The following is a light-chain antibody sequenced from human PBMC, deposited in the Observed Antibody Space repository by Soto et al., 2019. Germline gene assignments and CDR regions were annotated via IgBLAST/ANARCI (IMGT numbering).Light chain of an antibody. CDR2: DAS. V-gene: IGKV3-20*01. Sequence: EIVLKQSPDTLSLSPGERATLSCRASQSVRSNYLAWYQQKPGQAPRFLIYDASSRATGIPHRCSGSGSGTAFTLTISRLEPEGFAVYYCQQYGSTPLTFGGGTKVDIK. J-gene: IGKJ4*01. CDR1: QSVRSNY. CDR3: QQYGSTPLT.